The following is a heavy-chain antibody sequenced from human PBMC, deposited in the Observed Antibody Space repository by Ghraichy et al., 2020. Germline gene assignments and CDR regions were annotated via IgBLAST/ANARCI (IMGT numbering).Heavy chain of an antibody. Sequence: QTLSLTCAVSGESLSGYYWSWVRQPPGKGLEWIGEISHSGNSNDNSNYNPSLKSRVSISVDTSKNQFSLKLTSVTAADTAVYYCARGGSRVSFFYYFMDVWGKGTTVTVSS. J-gene: IGHJ6*03. CDR1: GESLSGYY. D-gene: IGHD6-19*01. CDR2: ISHSGNS. V-gene: IGHV4-34*01. CDR3: ARGGSRVSFFYYFMDV.